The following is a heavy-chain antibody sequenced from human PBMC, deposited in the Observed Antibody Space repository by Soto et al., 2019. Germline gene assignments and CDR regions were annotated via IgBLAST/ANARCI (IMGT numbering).Heavy chain of an antibody. D-gene: IGHD6-19*01. CDR3: ASRIPGSSGYFDY. V-gene: IGHV4-39*01. CDR1: GGSIISSAYY. CDR2: IFSSGIT. J-gene: IGHJ4*02. Sequence: QLQLQESGPGLVKPSETLSLTCNVSGGSIISSAYYWGWIRQPPGKGLEYIGGIFSSGITSYNTSLKSRVTLSVDTSKNQFSLRLSSVTAADTTVYYCASRIPGSSGYFDYWGQGTLVTVSS.